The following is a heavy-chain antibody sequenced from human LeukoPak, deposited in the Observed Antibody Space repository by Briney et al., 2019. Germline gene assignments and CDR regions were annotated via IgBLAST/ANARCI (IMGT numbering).Heavy chain of an antibody. Sequence: GGSLRLSCAASGFTFSTYDMNWVRQAPGKGLEWVSSISSSGNYIYYADSVKGRFTISRDNAKNSRYLQMNSLRAEDTAVYYCARDPYCSGGSCYSSGWFDYWGQGTLVTVSS. D-gene: IGHD2-15*01. CDR1: GFTFSTYD. J-gene: IGHJ4*02. V-gene: IGHV3-21*01. CDR2: ISSSGNYI. CDR3: ARDPYCSGGSCYSSGWFDY.